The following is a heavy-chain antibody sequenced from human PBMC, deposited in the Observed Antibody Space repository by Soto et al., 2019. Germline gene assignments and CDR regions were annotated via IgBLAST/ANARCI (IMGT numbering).Heavy chain of an antibody. J-gene: IGHJ5*02. CDR3: AREPDSSGWYWFDP. CDR2: IYYSGST. CDR1: GGSISSGGYY. V-gene: IGHV4-31*03. Sequence: QVQLQESGPGLVKPSQTLSLTCTVSGGSISSGGYYWSWIRQHPGKGLEWIGYIYYSGSTYYNPSLKSRVTISVDTSKNQFSLKLSSVTAADTAVYYCAREPDSSGWYWFDPWGQGTLVTVSS. D-gene: IGHD6-19*01.